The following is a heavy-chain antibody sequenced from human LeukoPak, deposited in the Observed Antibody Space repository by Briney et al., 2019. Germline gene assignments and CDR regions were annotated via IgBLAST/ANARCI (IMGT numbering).Heavy chain of an antibody. Sequence: GGSLRLSCAASGFTVSSKYINWVRQAPGKGLEWVSVMYNDGRTYYADSVKGRFTVSRDISKNTLYVQMNSLRVEDTAMYYCATHYSYYYGVDVWGQGTTVTVSS. CDR2: MYNDGRT. J-gene: IGHJ6*02. CDR3: ATHYSYYYGVDV. V-gene: IGHV3-53*01. CDR1: GFTVSSKY.